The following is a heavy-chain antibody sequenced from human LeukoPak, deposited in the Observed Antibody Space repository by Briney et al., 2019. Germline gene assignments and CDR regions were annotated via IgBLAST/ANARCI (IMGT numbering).Heavy chain of an antibody. Sequence: PSETLSLTCTVSGGSISSGGYYWSWIRQHPGKGLEWIGYIYYSGSTYYNPSLKSRATISVDTSKNQFSLKLSSVTAADTAVYYCARALGGYYYDSSGYQIVSFDYWGQGTLVTVSS. V-gene: IGHV4-31*03. CDR1: GGSISSGGYY. CDR3: ARALGGYYYDSSGYQIVSFDY. J-gene: IGHJ4*02. CDR2: IYYSGST. D-gene: IGHD3-22*01.